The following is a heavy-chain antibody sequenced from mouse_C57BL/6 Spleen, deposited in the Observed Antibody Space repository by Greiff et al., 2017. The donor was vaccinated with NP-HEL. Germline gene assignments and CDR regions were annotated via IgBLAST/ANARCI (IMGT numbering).Heavy chain of an antibody. J-gene: IGHJ3*01. V-gene: IGHV5-12*01. CDR1: GFTFSDYY. Sequence: EVKLMESGGGLVQPGGSLKLSCAASGFTFSDYYMYWVRQTPEKRLEWVAYISNGGGSTYYLDTVKGRFTISRDKAKNTLYLQMGRLKSEDTAMYYCAGQLFAYWGQGTLVTVSA. CDR3: AGQLFAY. CDR2: ISNGGGST.